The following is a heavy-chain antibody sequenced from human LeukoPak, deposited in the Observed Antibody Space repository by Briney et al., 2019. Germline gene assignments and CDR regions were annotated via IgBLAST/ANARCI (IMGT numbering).Heavy chain of an antibody. D-gene: IGHD1-26*01. J-gene: IGHJ4*02. CDR2: IYSNDDK. CDR3: AHSVIVGSTLGYFDY. Sequence: SGPTLVNPTPTLTLTCTFSGFSLSTSGVGVGWIRQPPGKALEWLALIYSNDDKRYSPSLKTRLTITKDTSKNQVVLTMTNMDPVDTATYSCAHSVIVGSTLGYFDYWGQGTLVTVSS. CDR1: GFSLSTSGVG. V-gene: IGHV2-5*01.